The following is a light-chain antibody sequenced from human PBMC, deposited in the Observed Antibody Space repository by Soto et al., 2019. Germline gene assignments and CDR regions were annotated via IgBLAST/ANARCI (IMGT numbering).Light chain of an antibody. CDR2: DVS. CDR1: SSDVGGYNY. Sequence: QSVRTQPASVSGSPGQSITISCTGTSSDVGGYNYVSWYQQHPGKAPKLMIYDVSNRPSGVSNRVSGSKSGNTASLTISGLQAEDEADYYCSSYTSSSTLPYVFGTGTKVTVL. J-gene: IGLJ1*01. V-gene: IGLV2-14*01. CDR3: SSYTSSSTLPYV.